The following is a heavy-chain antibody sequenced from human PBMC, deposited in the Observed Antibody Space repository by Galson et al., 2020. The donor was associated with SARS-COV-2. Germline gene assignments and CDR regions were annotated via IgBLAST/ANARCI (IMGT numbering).Heavy chain of an antibody. Sequence: SETLSLTCTVYGGSISSSSYYWGWIRQPPGKGLEWIGSIYYSGSTYYNPSLKSRVTISVDTSKNQFSLKLSSVTAADTAVYYCARHAQYYDILTGSCWFDPWGQGTLVTVSS. D-gene: IGHD3-9*01. CDR2: IYYSGST. CDR1: GGSISSSSYY. V-gene: IGHV4-39*01. J-gene: IGHJ5*02. CDR3: ARHAQYYDILTGSCWFDP.